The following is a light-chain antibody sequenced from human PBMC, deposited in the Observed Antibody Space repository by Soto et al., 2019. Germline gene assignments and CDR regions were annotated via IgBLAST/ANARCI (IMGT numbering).Light chain of an antibody. CDR3: QQYGSSPPT. V-gene: IGKV3-20*01. CDR2: GAS. J-gene: IGKJ1*01. Sequence: EIVLTQSPATLSLSPGERATLSCRASQSVSSSYLAWYQQKPGQAPRLLIYGASSRATGIPDRFSGSGSGTDFTLTISRLETEDFAVYYCQQYGSSPPTFGQGTKVDIK. CDR1: QSVSSSY.